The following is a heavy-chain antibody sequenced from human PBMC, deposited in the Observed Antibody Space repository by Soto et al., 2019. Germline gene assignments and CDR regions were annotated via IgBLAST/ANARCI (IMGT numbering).Heavy chain of an antibody. Sequence: QVQLVESGGGVVQPGRSLRLSCAASGFTFSSYAMHWVRQAPGKGLEWVAVISYDGSNKYYADSVKGRFTISRDNSKNTLYLQMNSLSAEDTAVYYCARDGGGRFGELYWFDPWGQGTLVTVSS. D-gene: IGHD3-10*01. CDR3: ARDGGGRFGELYWFDP. V-gene: IGHV3-30-3*01. J-gene: IGHJ5*02. CDR1: GFTFSSYA. CDR2: ISYDGSNK.